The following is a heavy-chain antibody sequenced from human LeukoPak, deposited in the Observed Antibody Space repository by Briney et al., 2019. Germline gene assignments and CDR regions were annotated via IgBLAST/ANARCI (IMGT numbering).Heavy chain of an antibody. V-gene: IGHV4-34*01. Sequence: SETLSLTCAVYGGSFSGYYWSWIRQPPGKGLEWIGEINHSGSTNYNPSLKSRVTISVDTSKNQFSLKLSSVTAADTAVYYCARDRLKGYYGSGCYYSWGQGTLVTVSS. CDR2: INHSGST. CDR3: ARDRLKGYYGSGCYYS. CDR1: GGSFSGYY. J-gene: IGHJ5*02. D-gene: IGHD3-10*01.